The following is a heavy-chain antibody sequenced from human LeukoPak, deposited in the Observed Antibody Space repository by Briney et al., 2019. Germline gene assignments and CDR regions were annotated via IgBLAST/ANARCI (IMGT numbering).Heavy chain of an antibody. Sequence: SETLSLTCTVSGGSISSYYWSWIRLPLGKGPEWIGSIYYSGTTYSDPSLKSRVTISVDSSKSQFSLKLSSVTAADTAVYYCARDRRGYGNYAGGFDYWGQGILVTVSA. V-gene: IGHV4-59*01. J-gene: IGHJ4*02. CDR3: ARDRRGYGNYAGGFDY. CDR1: GGSISSYY. D-gene: IGHD4-11*01. CDR2: IYYSGTT.